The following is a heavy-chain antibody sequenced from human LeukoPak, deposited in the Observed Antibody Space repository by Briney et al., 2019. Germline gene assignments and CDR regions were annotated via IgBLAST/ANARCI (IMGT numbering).Heavy chain of an antibody. J-gene: IGHJ4*02. CDR2: IRSKANSYAT. Sequence: GGSLRLSCAASGFTFSGSAMHWVRQASGKGLEWVGRIRSKANSYATAYAASVKGRFTISRDDSKNTAYLQMNSLKTEDTAVYYCTRHHERELPNRYYFDYWGQGTLVTVSS. V-gene: IGHV3-73*01. CDR3: TRHHERELPNRYYFDY. D-gene: IGHD1-26*01. CDR1: GFTFSGSA.